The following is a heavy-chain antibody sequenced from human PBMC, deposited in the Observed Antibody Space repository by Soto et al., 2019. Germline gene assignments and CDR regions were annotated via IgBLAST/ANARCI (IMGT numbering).Heavy chain of an antibody. V-gene: IGHV6-1*01. Sequence: SQTLSLTCGISGDSVSSNSAAWNWIRQSPSRGLEWLGRTYYRSKWYNDYAVSVKSRITINPDTSKNQFSLQLNSVTPEDTAVYSCARDRIAVAGPGWFDPWGQGTLVTVSS. D-gene: IGHD6-19*01. CDR2: TYYRSKWYN. CDR3: ARDRIAVAGPGWFDP. CDR1: GDSVSSNSAA. J-gene: IGHJ5*02.